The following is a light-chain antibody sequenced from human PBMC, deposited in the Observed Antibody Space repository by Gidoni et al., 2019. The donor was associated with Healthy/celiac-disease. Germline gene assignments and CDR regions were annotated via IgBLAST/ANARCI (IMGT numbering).Light chain of an antibody. V-gene: IGKV1-8*01. CDR3: QQYYSYPYT. Sequence: AIRMTQSPSSFSASTGDRVTITRRASQGISSYLAWYQQKPGKAPKLLIYAASSGSGTDFTLTISCLQSEDFATYYCQQYYSYPYTFXQXTKLXIK. CDR2: AAS. CDR1: QGISSY. J-gene: IGKJ2*01.